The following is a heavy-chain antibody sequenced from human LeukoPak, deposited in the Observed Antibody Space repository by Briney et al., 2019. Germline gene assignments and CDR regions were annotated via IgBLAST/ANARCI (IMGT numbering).Heavy chain of an antibody. CDR2: ISSNGGST. J-gene: IGHJ3*02. D-gene: IGHD2-15*01. CDR3: AREGGSTDAFDI. V-gene: IGHV3-64*01. CDR1: GFTFRKDA. Sequence: PGGSLRLSCAASGFTFRKDAMHWVRQAPGKGLEYVSAISSNGGSTSYANSVKGRFTISRDNSKNTPYLQMGSLRAEVLAVYYCAREGGSTDAFDIWGQGTMVTVSS.